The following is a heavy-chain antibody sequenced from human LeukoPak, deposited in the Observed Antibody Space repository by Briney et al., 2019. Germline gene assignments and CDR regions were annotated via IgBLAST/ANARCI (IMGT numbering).Heavy chain of an antibody. CDR2: INKDGSAK. CDR3: VRRTGFILDS. J-gene: IGHJ4*02. Sequence: GGSLRLSCAASGFIFSSRWMHWVRQSPGKGLEWVANINKDGSAKYYVDSVKGRFTISRDNAKNSVYLQMNSLRVEDTALYYCVRRTGFILDSWGLGTRVTVS. CDR1: GFIFSSRW. V-gene: IGHV3-7*01. D-gene: IGHD3/OR15-3a*01.